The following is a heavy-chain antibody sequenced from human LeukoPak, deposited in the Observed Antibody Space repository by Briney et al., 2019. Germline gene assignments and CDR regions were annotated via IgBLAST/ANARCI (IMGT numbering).Heavy chain of an antibody. D-gene: IGHD5-12*01. CDR2: ISTSSSHI. J-gene: IGHJ4*02. V-gene: IGHV3-21*01. Sequence: PVGSLRLSCAASGFTFSTYSMNWVRQAPGKGLEWVSSISTSSSHIYYADSVKGRFTISRDNAKNSLYLQMHSLRAEDTAVYYCARDYDEDYWGQGTLVTVSS. CDR3: ARDYDEDY. CDR1: GFTFSTYS.